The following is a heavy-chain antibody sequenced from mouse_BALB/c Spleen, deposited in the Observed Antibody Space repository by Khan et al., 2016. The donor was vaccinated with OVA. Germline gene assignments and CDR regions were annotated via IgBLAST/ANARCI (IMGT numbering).Heavy chain of an antibody. CDR1: GFSLTDYG. J-gene: IGHJ3*01. D-gene: IGHD1-2*01. Sequence: QVQLKQSGPGLVAPSQNLSITCTVSGFSLTDYGVNWVRQPPGKGLEWLGMIWGDGSTDYNSALKSRLSISKDNSKSQVFLKMNSLQTDDTARYXCARELRQGGFAYWGQGTLVTVSA. CDR3: ARELRQGGFAY. CDR2: IWGDGST. V-gene: IGHV2-6-7*01.